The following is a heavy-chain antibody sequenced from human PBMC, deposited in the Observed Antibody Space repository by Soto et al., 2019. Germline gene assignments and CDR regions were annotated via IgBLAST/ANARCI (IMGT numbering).Heavy chain of an antibody. CDR2: IYYSGST. V-gene: IGHV4-31*02. D-gene: IGHD6-13*01. CDR1: DGSISSGGYY. J-gene: IGHJ1*01. CDR3: AVAAAGTSNFQH. Sequence: TSETLSLTWTVSDGSISSGGYYWSWIHKHPGKGLEWIGYIYYSGSTYYNPSLKSRVTISVDTSKNQFSLKLSSVTAADTAVYYCAVAAAGTSNFQHWGQGTLVTVPS.